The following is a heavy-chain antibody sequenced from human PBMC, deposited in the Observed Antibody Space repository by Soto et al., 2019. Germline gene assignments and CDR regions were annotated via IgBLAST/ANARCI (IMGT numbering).Heavy chain of an antibody. D-gene: IGHD3-3*01. Sequence: GGSLRLSCAASGFTFSSYAISWVRQAPGKGLEWVSAISGSGGSTYYADSVKGRFTISRDNSKNTLYLQMNSLRAEDTAVYYCAKDQKDFWSGLYYYYYGMDVWGQGTTVTVSS. CDR1: GFTFSSYA. CDR3: AKDQKDFWSGLYYYYYGMDV. CDR2: ISGSGGST. J-gene: IGHJ6*02. V-gene: IGHV3-23*01.